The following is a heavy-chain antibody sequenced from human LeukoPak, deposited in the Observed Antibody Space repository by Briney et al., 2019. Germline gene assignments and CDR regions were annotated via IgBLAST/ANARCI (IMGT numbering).Heavy chain of an antibody. CDR3: ARGSVVVPAANNWFDP. D-gene: IGHD2-2*01. J-gene: IGHJ5*02. CDR1: GFTFSTYV. V-gene: IGHV3-21*01. Sequence: GMSLRLSCAASGFTFSTYVIHWVRQAPGKGLEWVSSISSSSSYIYYADSVKGRFTISRDNAKNSLYLQMNSLRAEDTAVYYCARGSVVVPAANNWFDPWGQGTLVTVSS. CDR2: ISSSSSYI.